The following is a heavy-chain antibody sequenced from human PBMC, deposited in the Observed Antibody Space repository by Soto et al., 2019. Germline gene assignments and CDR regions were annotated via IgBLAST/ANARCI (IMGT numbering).Heavy chain of an antibody. Sequence: SETLSLTCTVSGGSISSSSYYWGWIRQPPGKGLEWIGSIYYSGSTYYNPSLKSRVTISVDTSKNQFSLKLSSVTAADTAVYYCARQLPPSGDLDYWGQGTLVTVSS. D-gene: IGHD4-17*01. J-gene: IGHJ4*02. CDR2: IYYSGST. V-gene: IGHV4-39*01. CDR1: GGSISSSSYY. CDR3: ARQLPPSGDLDY.